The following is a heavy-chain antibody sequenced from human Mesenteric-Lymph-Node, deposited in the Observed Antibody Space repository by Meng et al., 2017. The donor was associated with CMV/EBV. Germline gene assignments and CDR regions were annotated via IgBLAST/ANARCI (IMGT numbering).Heavy chain of an antibody. CDR2: ISWNSGTM. Sequence: GGSLRLSCAASGFTFDAYVMHWVRQAPGKGLEWVSGISWNSGTMDYADSVRGRFTISRDNAKNSLYLQMDSLRAEDTALYYCAKAHAGGTTGNYYGMDVWGQGTTVTVSS. V-gene: IGHV3-9*01. J-gene: IGHJ6*02. CDR3: AKAHAGGTTGNYYGMDV. CDR1: GFTFDAYV. D-gene: IGHD4-11*01.